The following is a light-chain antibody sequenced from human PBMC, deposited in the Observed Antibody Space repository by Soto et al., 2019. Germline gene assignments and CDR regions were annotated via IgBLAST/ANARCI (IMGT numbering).Light chain of an antibody. V-gene: IGKV1-5*01. CDR2: EAS. CDR3: QHYESYPCT. J-gene: IGKJ1*01. Sequence: DIQMTPSPSTLSASVGDRVTITCRASQSISRSLAWYQQKPGKATKLLIYEASSSESGDPSSCSGSASGTEFTLTSSSLQADDVATYCCQHYESYPCTFGRGTKV. CDR1: QSISRS.